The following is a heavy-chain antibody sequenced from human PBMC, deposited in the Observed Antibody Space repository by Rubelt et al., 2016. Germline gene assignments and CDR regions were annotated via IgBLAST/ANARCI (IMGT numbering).Heavy chain of an antibody. CDR2: IFGTA. Sequence: QVQLVQSGAEVKKPGSSVKVSCKASGGTFSSYAISWVRQAPIFGTANYAQKFQGRVTITADESTSTAYMGLSSLRSEDTAVYYCARALGTVTTRAEYYYGMDVWGQGTTVTVSS. J-gene: IGHJ6*02. CDR1: GGTFSSYA. D-gene: IGHD4-17*01. V-gene: IGHV1-69*12. CDR3: ARALGTVTTRAEYYYGMDV.